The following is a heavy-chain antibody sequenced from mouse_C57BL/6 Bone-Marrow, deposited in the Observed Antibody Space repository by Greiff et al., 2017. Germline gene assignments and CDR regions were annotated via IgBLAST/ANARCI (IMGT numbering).Heavy chain of an antibody. Sequence: QVQLQQPGTELVKPGASVKLSCKASGYTFTSYWMHWVKQRPGQGLEWIGMIHPNSGSTNYNEKFKSKATLTVDKSSSTAYMQLSSLTSEDSAVYYCARGGFIPLQAYWGQGTLVTVSA. CDR3: ARGGFIPLQAY. D-gene: IGHD1-1*01. CDR2: IHPNSGST. V-gene: IGHV1-64*01. J-gene: IGHJ3*01. CDR1: GYTFTSYW.